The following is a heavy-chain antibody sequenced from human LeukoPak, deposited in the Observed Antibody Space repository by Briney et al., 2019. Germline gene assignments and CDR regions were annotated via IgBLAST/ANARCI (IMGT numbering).Heavy chain of an antibody. Sequence: SETLSLTCTVSGGSLSSSSYYWGWIRQPPGKGLEWVGSIYYSGSTYYNPSLKSRVTISVDTSKNQFSLKLSSVTAADTAVYYCARRITIFGVVTQSYYYGMDVWGQGTTVTVSS. J-gene: IGHJ6*02. CDR3: ARRITIFGVVTQSYYYGMDV. V-gene: IGHV4-39*01. CDR2: IYYSGST. D-gene: IGHD3-3*01. CDR1: GGSLSSSSYY.